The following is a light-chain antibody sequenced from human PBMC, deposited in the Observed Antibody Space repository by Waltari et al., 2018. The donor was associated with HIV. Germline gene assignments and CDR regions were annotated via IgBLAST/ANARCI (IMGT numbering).Light chain of an antibody. CDR3: QQYNNWLT. V-gene: IGKV3-15*01. Sequence: IVMTQSPATLSVSPGDRATLSCRASQSVNTNLAWYQQKPGQAPRLLIYDVSTRATGIPARVSGSGSGTEFTRTISSLQSEDFAIYYCQQYNNWLTFGGGTKVEIK. CDR2: DVS. J-gene: IGKJ4*01. CDR1: QSVNTN.